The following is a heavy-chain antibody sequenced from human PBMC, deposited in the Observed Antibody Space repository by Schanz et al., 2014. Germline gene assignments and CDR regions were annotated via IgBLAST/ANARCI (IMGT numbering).Heavy chain of an antibody. D-gene: IGHD3-3*01. J-gene: IGHJ6*02. CDR3: ARFLARYQYYGVDV. Sequence: EVQLLESGGGLVQPGESLRLSCAASGFSFSSYTMSWVRQAPGKGLEWVSHISGSSIHKNYADSVKGRFSISRDNGETSVYLQINSLRVEDTAVYYCARFLARYQYYGVDVWGQGTTXIVSS. CDR1: GFSFSSYT. V-gene: IGHV3-48*04. CDR2: ISGSSIHK.